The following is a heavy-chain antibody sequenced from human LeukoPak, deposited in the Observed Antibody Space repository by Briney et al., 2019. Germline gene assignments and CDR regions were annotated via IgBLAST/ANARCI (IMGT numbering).Heavy chain of an antibody. Sequence: GGSLRLSCAASGFTFSSYAMSWVRQAPGKGLEWVANIKQDGSEKYYVDSVKGRFTISRDNAKNSLYLQMNSLRAEDTAVYYCARGIAAAGKLPYYFDYWGQGTLVTVSS. V-gene: IGHV3-7*01. CDR3: ARGIAAAGKLPYYFDY. J-gene: IGHJ4*02. D-gene: IGHD6-13*01. CDR2: IKQDGSEK. CDR1: GFTFSSYA.